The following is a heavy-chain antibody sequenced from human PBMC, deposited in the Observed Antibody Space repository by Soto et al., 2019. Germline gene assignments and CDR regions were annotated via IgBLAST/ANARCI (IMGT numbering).Heavy chain of an antibody. CDR3: AREQVLLWFGESPPPSDYYYYMDV. CDR2: IIPILGIA. V-gene: IGHV1-69*04. D-gene: IGHD3-10*01. CDR1: GGTFSSYT. Sequence: GASVKVSCKASGGTFSSYTISWVRQAPGQGLEWMGRIIPILGIANYAQKFQGRVTITADKSTSTAYMELSSLRSEDTAVYYCAREQVLLWFGESPPPSDYYYYMDVWGKGTTVTVSS. J-gene: IGHJ6*03.